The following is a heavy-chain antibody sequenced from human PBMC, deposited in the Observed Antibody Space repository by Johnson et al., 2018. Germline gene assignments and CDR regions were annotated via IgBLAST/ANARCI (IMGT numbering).Heavy chain of an antibody. Sequence: VQLVESGGGLVQPGGSLRLSCAASGFTFSSYWMSWVRQAPGKGLEWVANIKQDGSEKYYVDSVKGRFTISRDNAKNSLYLQMNSLRAEDTAVYYCARTRDGYTRRAFDIWGQGTMVTGSS. V-gene: IGHV3-7*01. J-gene: IGHJ3*02. D-gene: IGHD5-24*01. CDR1: GFTFSSYW. CDR3: ARTRDGYTRRAFDI. CDR2: IKQDGSEK.